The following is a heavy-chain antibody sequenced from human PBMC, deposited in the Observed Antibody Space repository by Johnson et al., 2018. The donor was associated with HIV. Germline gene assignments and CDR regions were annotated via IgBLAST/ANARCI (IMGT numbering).Heavy chain of an antibody. V-gene: IGHV3-66*01. D-gene: IGHD6-19*01. CDR2: IYSGGST. CDR1: GFTFSDYY. CDR3: VRGLYSSAWYFGDLDAFDI. J-gene: IGHJ3*02. Sequence: VQLVESGGGLVKPGGSLRLSCAASGFTFSDYYMSWIRQAPGKGLEWVSVIYSGGSTYYADSVKGRFTISRDNSKNTLYLQMNSLRAEDTAVYYCVRGLYSSAWYFGDLDAFDIWGQGTMVTVSS.